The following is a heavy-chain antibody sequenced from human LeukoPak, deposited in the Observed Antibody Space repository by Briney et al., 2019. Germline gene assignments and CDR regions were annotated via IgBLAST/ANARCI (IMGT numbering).Heavy chain of an antibody. J-gene: IGHJ4*02. CDR3: ARSESGQWELLSY. CDR1: GYTLTELS. V-gene: IGHV1-24*01. D-gene: IGHD1-26*01. Sequence: GASVKVSCKVSGYTLTELSMHWVRQAPGKGLEWMGGFDPEDGETIYAQKFQGRVTMTRDTSISTAYMELSRLRSDDTAVYYCARSESGQWELLSYWGQGTLVTVSS. CDR2: FDPEDGET.